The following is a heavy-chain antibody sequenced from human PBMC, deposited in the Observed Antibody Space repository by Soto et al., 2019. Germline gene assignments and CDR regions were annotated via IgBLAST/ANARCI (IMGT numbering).Heavy chain of an antibody. V-gene: IGHV1-69*13. Sequence: SVKVSCKASGGTFSSYAISWVRQAPGQGLEWMGGIIPIFGTANYAQKFQGRVTITADESTSTAYMELSSLRSEDTAVYYCAVWGARGVTFLEMDVWGQGTTVTVSS. CDR1: GGTFSSYA. D-gene: IGHD3-10*01. CDR2: IIPIFGTA. J-gene: IGHJ6*02. CDR3: AVWGARGVTFLEMDV.